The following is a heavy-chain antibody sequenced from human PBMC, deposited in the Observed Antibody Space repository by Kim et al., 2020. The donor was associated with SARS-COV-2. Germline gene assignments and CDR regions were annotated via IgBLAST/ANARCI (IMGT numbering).Heavy chain of an antibody. D-gene: IGHD6-6*01. V-gene: IGHV4-39*01. J-gene: IGHJ4*02. CDR2: IYYSGST. CDR3: ARRARVYYLDY. Sequence: SETLSLTCTVSGGSISSSSYYWGWIRQPPGKGLEWIGSIYYSGSTYYNPSLKSRVTISVDTSKNQFSLKLSSVTAADTAVYYCARRARVYYLDYWGQGTLVTVSS. CDR1: GGSISSSSYY.